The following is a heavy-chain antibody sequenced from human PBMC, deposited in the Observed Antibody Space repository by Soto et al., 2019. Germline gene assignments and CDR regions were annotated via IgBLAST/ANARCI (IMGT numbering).Heavy chain of an antibody. CDR2: MFHSGKT. CDR3: ARGHIVVVPTVGWFDP. J-gene: IGHJ5*02. Sequence: PSETLSLTCAVSGYSISSGYYWGWVRQPPGKGLEWLGSMFHSGKTYYNPSLKSRLTISVDTSKNQFSLKLNSVTAADTAVYYCARGHIVVVPTVGWFDPWGQGTLVTVS. CDR1: GYSISSGYY. D-gene: IGHD2-2*01. V-gene: IGHV4-38-2*01.